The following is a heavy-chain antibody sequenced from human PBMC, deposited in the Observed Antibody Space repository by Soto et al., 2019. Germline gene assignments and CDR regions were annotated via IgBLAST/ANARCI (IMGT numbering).Heavy chain of an antibody. CDR3: ARENDILTGYAFDI. Sequence: SVKVSCKASGGTFSSYAISWVRQAPGQGLEWMGGIIPIFGTANYAQKFQGRVTITADESTSTAYMELSSLRSEDTAAYYCARENDILTGYAFDIWGQGTMVTVSS. J-gene: IGHJ3*02. D-gene: IGHD3-9*01. CDR2: IIPIFGTA. CDR1: GGTFSSYA. V-gene: IGHV1-69*13.